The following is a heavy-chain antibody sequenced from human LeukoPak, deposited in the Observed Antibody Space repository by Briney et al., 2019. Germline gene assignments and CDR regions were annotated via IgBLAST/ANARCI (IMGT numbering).Heavy chain of an antibody. CDR3: ARHEYSGSYYGLSWFDP. J-gene: IGHJ5*02. Sequence: NTSETLSLTCTVSGGSISSSSYYWGWIRQPPGKGLEWIGSIYYRGSTYYNPSLKSRVTISVDTSKNQFSLKLSSVTAADTAVYYCARHEYSGSYYGLSWFDPWGQGTLVTVSS. V-gene: IGHV4-39*01. CDR2: IYYRGST. CDR1: GGSISSSSYY. D-gene: IGHD1-26*01.